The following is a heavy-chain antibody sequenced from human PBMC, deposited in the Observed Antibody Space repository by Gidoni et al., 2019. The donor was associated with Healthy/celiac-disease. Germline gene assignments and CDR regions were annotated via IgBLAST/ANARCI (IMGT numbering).Heavy chain of an antibody. CDR3: ASFNEGTTYFQH. J-gene: IGHJ1*01. V-gene: IGHV1-69*19. CDR1: GGTFSSYA. D-gene: IGHD4-17*01. CDR2: IIPIFGTA. Sequence: QVQLVQTGAEGKKPGSAVKVTCKASGGTFSSYAISWVRQAPGQGLEWMGGIIPIFGTANYAQKFQGIVTITADESTSTAYMELSSLRSEDTAVYYCASFNEGTTYFQHWGQGTLVTVSS.